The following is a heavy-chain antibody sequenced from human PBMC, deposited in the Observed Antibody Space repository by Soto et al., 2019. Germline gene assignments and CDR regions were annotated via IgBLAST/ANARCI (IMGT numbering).Heavy chain of an antibody. CDR3: ARGLGGHIYYYYGMDV. CDR2: ISAYNGNT. V-gene: IGHV1-18*01. Sequence: ASVKVSCKASGYTFTSYGISWVRQAPGQGLEWMGWISAYNGNTNYAQKLQGRVTMTTDTSTSTAYMELRSLRSDDTAVYYCARGLGGHIYYYYGMDVWGQGTTVTVSS. J-gene: IGHJ6*02. D-gene: IGHD5-18*01. CDR1: GYTFTSYG.